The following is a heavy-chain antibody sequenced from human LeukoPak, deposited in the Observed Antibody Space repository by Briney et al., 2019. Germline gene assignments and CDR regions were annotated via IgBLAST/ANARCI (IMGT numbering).Heavy chain of an antibody. CDR3: ARDRLWFGELPVVY. J-gene: IGHJ4*02. CDR1: GFTFSSYG. Sequence: GGSLRLSCAESGFTFSSYGMHWVRQAPGKGLEWVAVIWYEGSNKYYADSVKGRFTISRDNSKNTLYLQMNSMRAEDTAVYYCARDRLWFGELPVVYWGQGTLVTISS. D-gene: IGHD3-10*01. CDR2: IWYEGSNK. V-gene: IGHV3-33*01.